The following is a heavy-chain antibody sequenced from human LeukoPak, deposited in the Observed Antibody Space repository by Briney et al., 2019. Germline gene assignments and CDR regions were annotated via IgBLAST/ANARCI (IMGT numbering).Heavy chain of an antibody. J-gene: IGHJ4*02. CDR3: ARSRYDYIWGIDY. D-gene: IGHD3-16*01. CDR2: ISGSGGST. V-gene: IGHV3-23*01. Sequence: PGGSLRLSCAASGFTFSSYAMSWVRQAPGKGLEWVSDISGSGGSTYYADSVKGRFTISRDNAKNTLYLQMNSLRDEDTAVFYCARSRYDYIWGIDYWGQGTLVTVSS. CDR1: GFTFSSYA.